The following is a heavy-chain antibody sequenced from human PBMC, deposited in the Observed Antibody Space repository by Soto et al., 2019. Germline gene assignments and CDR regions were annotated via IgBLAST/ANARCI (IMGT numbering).Heavy chain of an antibody. J-gene: IGHJ5*02. CDR3: VRGANWFDP. CDR2: MYYSGST. V-gene: IGHV4-59*01. Sequence: QVQLRESGPGLVKPSETMSLTCSVSGGSISSDFWSWIRQPPGKALEWIGYMYYSGSTNHNPSLKSRVTISVDTSKNQFSLKLRSVSDADTAVYFCVRGANWFDPWGQGTLVTVSS. CDR1: GGSISSDF.